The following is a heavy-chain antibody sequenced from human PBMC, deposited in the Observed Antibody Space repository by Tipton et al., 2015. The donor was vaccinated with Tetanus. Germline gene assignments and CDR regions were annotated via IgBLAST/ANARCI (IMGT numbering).Heavy chain of an antibody. Sequence: SLRLSCAASGFTFRGYTVHWVRQAPGRGLEWVAFISEDGSTKFYADSLKGRFTISRDNSKNILYLQMNSLRAEDTAVYFCARVAYSGSTYSYTRFDCWGQGTLVTVAS. CDR3: ARVAYSGSTYSYTRFDC. D-gene: IGHD1-26*01. CDR2: ISEDGSTK. CDR1: GFTFRGYT. J-gene: IGHJ4*02. V-gene: IGHV3-30-3*01.